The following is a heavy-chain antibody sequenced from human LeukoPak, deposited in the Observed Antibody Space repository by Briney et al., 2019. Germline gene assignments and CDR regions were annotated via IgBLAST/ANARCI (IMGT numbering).Heavy chain of an antibody. Sequence: GGCLRLSCAASGFTFSSYWMHWVRQAPGKGLMWVSRIKSDGSSTSYADSVKGRFTISRDNAKNSLYLQMNSLRAEDTALYYCARVKRYSSGWYSDYYYYYMDVWGKGTTVTVSS. CDR2: IKSDGSST. CDR1: GFTFSSYW. CDR3: ARVKRYSSGWYSDYYYYYMDV. V-gene: IGHV3-74*01. D-gene: IGHD6-19*01. J-gene: IGHJ6*03.